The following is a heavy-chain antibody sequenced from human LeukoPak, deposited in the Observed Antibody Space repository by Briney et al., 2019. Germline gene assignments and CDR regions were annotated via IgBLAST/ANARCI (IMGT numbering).Heavy chain of an antibody. CDR3: AKQSAGSAAWYSLHYDF. CDR2: VDGGGGGT. D-gene: IGHD6-13*01. CDR1: GFTVSSNY. Sequence: GGSLRLSCEASGFTVSSNYMTWVRQAPGRGLEWVSSVDGGGGGTYYADSVKGRFTISRDNSKDTLYLQMNGLRAEDTAVYFCAKQSAGSAAWYSLHYDFWGQGTLVTVSS. V-gene: IGHV3-23*01. J-gene: IGHJ4*02.